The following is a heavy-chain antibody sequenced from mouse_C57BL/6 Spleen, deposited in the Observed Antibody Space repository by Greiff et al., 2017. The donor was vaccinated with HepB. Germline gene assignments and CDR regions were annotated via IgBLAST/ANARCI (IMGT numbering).Heavy chain of an antibody. CDR1: GYTFTSYW. CDR3: ARNHFYYAMDY. J-gene: IGHJ4*01. CDR2: IDPSDSYT. V-gene: IGHV1-50*01. Sequence: VQLQQPGAELVKPGASVKLSCKASGYTFTSYWMQWVKQRPGQGLEWIGEIDPSDSYTNYNQKFKGKATLTVDTSSSTAYMQLSSLTSEDSAVYYCARNHFYYAMDYWGQGTSVTVSS.